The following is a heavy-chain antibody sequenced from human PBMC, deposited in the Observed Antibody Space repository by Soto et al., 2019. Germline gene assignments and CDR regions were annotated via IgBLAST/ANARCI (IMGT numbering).Heavy chain of an antibody. V-gene: IGHV4-31*03. CDR3: ARDLWGYCGTDCYPLDV. CDR2: IFHSGST. J-gene: IGHJ6*02. D-gene: IGHD2-21*02. CDR1: NGYINTGGFY. Sequence: SETLSLTCNVSNGYINTGGFYWSWIRQHPGKGLEWIGYIFHSGSTLYNPSLKSRVTISADTSKNQLSLKLSSVTAADTAVYYCARDLWGYCGTDCYPLDVWGQGTTVT.